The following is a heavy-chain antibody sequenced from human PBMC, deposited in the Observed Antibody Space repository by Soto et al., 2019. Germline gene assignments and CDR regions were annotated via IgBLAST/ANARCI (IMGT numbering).Heavy chain of an antibody. V-gene: IGHV3-13*01. J-gene: IGHJ4*02. D-gene: IGHD4-17*01. Sequence: VPLVESGGGLVQPGGSLRLSCADSGLTFSSYDMHWVRQPTGKGLEWVSAIGIGGDTYYSDSVKGRFTISRDNAKNSLYLQMNNLRAGDTAVYYCARGDYLSWGQGTLVVVSS. CDR1: GLTFSSYD. CDR2: IGIGGDT. CDR3: ARGDYLS.